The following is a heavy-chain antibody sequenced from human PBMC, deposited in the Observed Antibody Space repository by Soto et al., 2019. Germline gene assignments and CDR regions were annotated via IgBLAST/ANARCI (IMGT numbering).Heavy chain of an antibody. CDR1: GLTFSSYG. CDR2: ISYDGSNK. CDR3: AKDPTMIVANAAFDI. V-gene: IGHV3-30*18. D-gene: IGHD3-22*01. Sequence: GGSMRLPYGAAGLTFSSYGSRRVRQAPGKGLEWVAVISYDGSNKYYADSVKGRFTISRDNSKNTLYLQMNSLRAEDTAVYYCAKDPTMIVANAAFDIWGQGTMVTVSS. J-gene: IGHJ3*02.